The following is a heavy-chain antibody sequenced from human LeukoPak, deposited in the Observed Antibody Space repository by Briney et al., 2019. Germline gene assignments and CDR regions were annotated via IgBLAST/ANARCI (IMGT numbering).Heavy chain of an antibody. D-gene: IGHD1-26*01. Sequence: PGGSLRLSCAASGFTFTSYWMHWVRRAPGKGLVWVSRINSDGTSTAYADSVKGRFTISRDNAQNMLFLQMNTLRVDDTAVYYCVRGAPFDYWGQGILVTVPS. CDR3: VRGAPFDY. V-gene: IGHV3-74*01. CDR2: INSDGTST. CDR1: GFTFTSYW. J-gene: IGHJ4*02.